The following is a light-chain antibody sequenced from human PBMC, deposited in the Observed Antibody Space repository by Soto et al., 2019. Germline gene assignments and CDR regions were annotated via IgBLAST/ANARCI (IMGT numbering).Light chain of an antibody. V-gene: IGKV1-9*01. CDR1: QGISSY. Sequence: IQWTQSASSLSSSVADIVTITCRPSQGISSYLAWYQQTPGKAPKLLIYAASTLQSGVPSRFSGSGSGTEFTLTISSLQSEDFAVYYCQQYNNWPPGGTFGQGKRLEI. CDR2: AAS. J-gene: IGKJ5*01. CDR3: QQYNNWPPGGT.